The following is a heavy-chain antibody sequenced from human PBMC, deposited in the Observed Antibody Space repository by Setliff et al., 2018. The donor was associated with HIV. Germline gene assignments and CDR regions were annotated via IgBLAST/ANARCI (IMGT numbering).Heavy chain of an antibody. CDR3: GNKGGQV. D-gene: IGHD3-16*01. CDR2: INEDGSEK. V-gene: IGHV3-7*01. Sequence: GESLKISCTASGFMFNKNYMSWVRQAPGKGLEWVANINEDGSEKYYVDSVKGRFTISRDNAENSLSLQMNSLRGEDTAMYYCGNKGGQVWGPGTQVTVSS. CDR1: GFMFNKNY. J-gene: IGHJ1*01.